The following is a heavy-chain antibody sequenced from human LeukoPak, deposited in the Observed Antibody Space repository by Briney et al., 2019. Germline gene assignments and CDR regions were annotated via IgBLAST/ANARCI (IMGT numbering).Heavy chain of an antibody. CDR2: ISSSGSTI. V-gene: IGHV3-48*03. CDR3: ARDTYMVTWFDY. Sequence: PWGSLRLSCAASGFTFSSYEMNWVRQAPGKGLEWVSYISSSGSTIYYADSVKGRFTISRDNAKNSLYLQTNSLRAEDTAVYYCARDTYMVTWFDYWGQGTLVTVSS. CDR1: GFTFSSYE. D-gene: IGHD5-18*01. J-gene: IGHJ4*02.